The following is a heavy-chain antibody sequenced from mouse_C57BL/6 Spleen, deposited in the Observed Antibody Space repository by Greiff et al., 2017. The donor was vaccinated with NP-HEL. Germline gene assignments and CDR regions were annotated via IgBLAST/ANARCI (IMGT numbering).Heavy chain of an antibody. CDR1: GFSLTSYG. CDR3: AREGGYDYEYFDV. Sequence: QVQLQQSGPGLVQPSQSLSITCTVSGFSLTSYGVHWVRQSPGKGLEWLGVIWSGGSTDYNAAFISSLSISKDNSKSQVFFKMNSLQADDTAIYYCAREGGYDYEYFDVWGTGTTVTVSS. J-gene: IGHJ1*03. CDR2: IWSGGST. D-gene: IGHD2-4*01. V-gene: IGHV2-2*01.